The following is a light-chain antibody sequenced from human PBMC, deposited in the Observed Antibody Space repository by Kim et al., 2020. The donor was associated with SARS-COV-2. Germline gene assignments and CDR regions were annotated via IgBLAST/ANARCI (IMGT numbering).Light chain of an antibody. CDR1: QSISSY. V-gene: IGKV1-39*01. CDR2: AAS. J-gene: IGKJ1*01. CDR3: QQSYSTPQT. Sequence: ASVGDRVTLTCRASQSISSYLNWYQQQPGKAPKLLIFAASSLQSGVPSRFSGSGSGTDFTLTISSLQPEDFATYYCQQSYSTPQTFGQGTKVDIK.